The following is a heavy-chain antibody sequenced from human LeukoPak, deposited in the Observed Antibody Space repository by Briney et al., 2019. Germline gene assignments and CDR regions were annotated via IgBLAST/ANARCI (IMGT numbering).Heavy chain of an antibody. CDR1: GGSIGSGSYY. V-gene: IGHV4-61*02. J-gene: IGHJ6*03. CDR3: ARTPVQVTATYYYYYMDV. D-gene: IGHD2-21*02. Sequence: PSETLSLTCTVSGGSIGSGSYYWSWIRQPAGKGLEWIGRIYTSGSTNYNPSLKSRVTISVDTSKNQFSLKLSSVTAADTTVYYCARTPVQVTATYYYYYMDVWGKGTTVTISS. CDR2: IYTSGST.